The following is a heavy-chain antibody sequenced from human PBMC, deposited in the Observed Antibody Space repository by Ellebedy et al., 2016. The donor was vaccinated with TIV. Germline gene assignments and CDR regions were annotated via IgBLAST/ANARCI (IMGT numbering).Heavy chain of an antibody. CDR3: AKDPNGDYVGAFDF. CDR1: GFTFSSYS. D-gene: IGHD4-17*01. CDR2: ITGSGAGT. V-gene: IGHV3-23*01. Sequence: GESLKISXAASGFTFSSYSMNWVRQAPGKGLEWVSAITGSGAGTHYADSVKGRFTISRDNSKNTLYLQMNSLRAEDTAVYYCAKDPNGDYVGAFDFWGQGTMVTVSS. J-gene: IGHJ3*01.